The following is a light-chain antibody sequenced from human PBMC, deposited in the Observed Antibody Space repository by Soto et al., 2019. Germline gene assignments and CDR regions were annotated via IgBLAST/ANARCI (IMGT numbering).Light chain of an antibody. CDR1: QSINSKS. Sequence: EIVLTQSPGTLSLSPGEGATVSCRVSQSINSKSLVWYQRKFGQAPRLLIYNTSSRATGIPDRFSGSGSGTDFTFRISRMEPEVFAVYYCQHYGSSFIFGPGTKVDFK. CDR3: QHYGSSFI. V-gene: IGKV3-20*01. J-gene: IGKJ3*01. CDR2: NTS.